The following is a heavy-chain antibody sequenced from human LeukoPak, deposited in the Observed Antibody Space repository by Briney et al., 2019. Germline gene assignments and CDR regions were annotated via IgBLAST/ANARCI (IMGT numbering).Heavy chain of an antibody. CDR3: ARVVHFVFDP. CDR1: GGSVSSGGYY. Sequence: PSETLSLTCTVSGGSVSSGGYYWSWIRQHPGKGLEWIGYIYYSGSTYYNPSLKSRVTISVDTSKNQFSLKLSSVTAADTAVYYCARVVHFVFDPWGQGTLVTVSS. V-gene: IGHV4-31*03. J-gene: IGHJ5*02. CDR2: IYYSGST. D-gene: IGHD1-1*01.